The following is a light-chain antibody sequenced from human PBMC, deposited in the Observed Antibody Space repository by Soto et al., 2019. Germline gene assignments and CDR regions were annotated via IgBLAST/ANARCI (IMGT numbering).Light chain of an antibody. CDR2: GAA. V-gene: IGKV3-20*01. Sequence: EIVLTQSPAILSLSPGARASLSCRASQYVDSTSLVWYQHRPGQAPRLLIFGAAMRAPGIPDRFSGSGSGTNFTLTISRLEPEDFAVDFCQQYGMSPPFTFGQGTKLEIK. J-gene: IGKJ2*01. CDR3: QQYGMSPPFT. CDR1: QYVDSTS.